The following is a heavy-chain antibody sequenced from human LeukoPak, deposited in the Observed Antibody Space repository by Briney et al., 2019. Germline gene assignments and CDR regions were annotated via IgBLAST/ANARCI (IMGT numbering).Heavy chain of an antibody. D-gene: IGHD4-17*01. CDR2: ISSSSSYI. V-gene: IGHV3-21*01. J-gene: IGHJ4*02. CDR1: GFTFSSYS. CDR3: ARSAGDYSYYFDY. Sequence: KSGGSLRLSCAASGFTFSSYSMNWVRQAPGKGLEWVSSISSSSSYIYYADSVKGRFTISRDNAKNSLYLQMNSLRAEDTAVYYCARSAGDYSYYFDYWGQGTLVTVSS.